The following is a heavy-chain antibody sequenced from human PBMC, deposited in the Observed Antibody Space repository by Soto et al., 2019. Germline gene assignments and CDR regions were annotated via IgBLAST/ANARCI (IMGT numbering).Heavy chain of an antibody. CDR2: IYYSGST. CDR1: GGSVSSGSYY. D-gene: IGHD3-22*01. V-gene: IGHV4-61*01. CDR3: ARTARRQRAMYYYDSSGQGDY. Sequence: SETLSLTXTVSGGSVSSGSYYWSWIRQPPGKGLEWIGYIYYSGSTNYNPSLKSRVTISVDTSKNQFSLKLSSVTAADTAVYYCARTARRQRAMYYYDSSGQGDYWGQGTLVTVSS. J-gene: IGHJ4*02.